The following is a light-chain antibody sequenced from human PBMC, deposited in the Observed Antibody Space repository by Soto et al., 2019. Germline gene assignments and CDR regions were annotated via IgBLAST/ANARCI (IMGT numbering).Light chain of an antibody. CDR1: QSVLYSSNNKKY. J-gene: IGKJ1*01. V-gene: IGKV4-1*01. Sequence: DIVMTQSPDSLAVSLGERATINCKSSQSVLYSSNNKKYLAWYQQKQGQPPKLLIYWASTRESGVPDRFSGSGSGTDFTLTISSLQAEDVAVYYCQQYYSPWTFGQGTKVEIK. CDR2: WAS. CDR3: QQYYSPWT.